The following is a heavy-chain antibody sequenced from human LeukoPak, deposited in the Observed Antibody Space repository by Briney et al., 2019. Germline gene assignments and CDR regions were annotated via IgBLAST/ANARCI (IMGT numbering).Heavy chain of an antibody. CDR2: IYYSGST. V-gene: IGHV4-39*01. J-gene: IGHJ3*02. Sequence: SETLSLTCTVSGGSIRSSSYYWGWIRQPPGKGLEWIGSIYYSGSTYYNPSLKSRVTTSVDTSKNQFSLKLSSVTAADTAVYYCARSGLGPGAFDIWGQGTMVTVSS. CDR1: GGSIRSSSYY. D-gene: IGHD3-16*01. CDR3: ARSGLGPGAFDI.